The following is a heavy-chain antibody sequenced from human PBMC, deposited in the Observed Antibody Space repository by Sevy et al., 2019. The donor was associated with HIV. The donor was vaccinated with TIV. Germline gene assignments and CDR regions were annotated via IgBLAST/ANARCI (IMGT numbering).Heavy chain of an antibody. CDR1: GGTFSSYA. V-gene: IGHV1-69*13. CDR2: IIPIFGTA. CDR3: ARAQTSYYYGSGSYYNVFDY. D-gene: IGHD3-10*01. J-gene: IGHJ4*02. Sequence: ASVKVSCKASGGTFSSYAISWVRQAAGQGLEWMGGIIPIFGTANYAQKFQGRVTITADESTSTAYMELSSLRSEDTAVYYCARAQTSYYYGSGSYYNVFDYWGQGTLVTVSS.